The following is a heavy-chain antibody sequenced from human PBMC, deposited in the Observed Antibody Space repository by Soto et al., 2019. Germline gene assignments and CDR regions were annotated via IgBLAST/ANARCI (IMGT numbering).Heavy chain of an antibody. D-gene: IGHD1-20*01. CDR2: ISSSSSYI. CDR1: GFTFSSYT. Sequence: PGGSLRLSCAASGFTFSSYTMNWVRQAPGKGLEWVSSISSSSSYIYYADSVKGRFTISRDNAKNSLYLQMNGLRAEDTAVYYWARILIIGTTGGSYFDYWGQGTLVTVSS. V-gene: IGHV3-21*01. CDR3: ARILIIGTTGGSYFDY. J-gene: IGHJ4*02.